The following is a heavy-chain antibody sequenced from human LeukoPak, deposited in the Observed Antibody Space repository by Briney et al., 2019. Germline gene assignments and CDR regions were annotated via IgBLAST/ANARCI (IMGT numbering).Heavy chain of an antibody. CDR3: ARSRYGSGSYYHPTFDY. J-gene: IGHJ4*02. CDR2: IYYSGST. CDR1: GGSISSYY. Sequence: SETLSPTCTVSGGSISSYYWNWIRQPPGKGLEWIGYIYYSGSTNYNPSLKSRVTISVDTSKNQFSLRLSSVTAADTAVYYCARSRYGSGSYYHPTFDYWGQGTLVTVSS. V-gene: IGHV4-59*01. D-gene: IGHD3-10*01.